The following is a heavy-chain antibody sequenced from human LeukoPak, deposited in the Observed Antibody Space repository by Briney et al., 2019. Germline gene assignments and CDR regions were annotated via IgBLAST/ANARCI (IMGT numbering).Heavy chain of an antibody. CDR3: ASEKANWFDP. CDR2: IIPIFGIA. Sequence: ASVKVSCKASGGTFSCYAISLVRQAPGQGLEWMGIIIPIFGIANYAQKFQGRVTITADKSTSTAYMELSSLRSEDTAVYYCASEKANWFDPWGQGTLVTVSS. J-gene: IGHJ5*02. CDR1: GGTFSCYA. V-gene: IGHV1-69*04.